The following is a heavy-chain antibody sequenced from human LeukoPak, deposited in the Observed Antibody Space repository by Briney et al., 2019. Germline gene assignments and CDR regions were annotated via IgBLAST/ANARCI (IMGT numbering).Heavy chain of an antibody. Sequence: YYNASLKSRVTISVDTSKNQFSLKLSSVTAADTAIYYCAREPKGGYWGQGILVTVSS. J-gene: IGHJ4*02. V-gene: IGHV4-30-2*04. CDR3: AREPKGGY.